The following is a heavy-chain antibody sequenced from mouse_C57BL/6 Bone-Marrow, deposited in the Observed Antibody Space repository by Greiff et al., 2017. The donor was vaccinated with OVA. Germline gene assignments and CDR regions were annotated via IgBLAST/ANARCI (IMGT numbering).Heavy chain of an antibody. J-gene: IGHJ2*01. CDR1: GYTFTDYY. Sequence: VQLQQSGPELVKPGASVKISCKASGYTFTDYYMNWVKQSHGKSLEWIGDINPNNGGTSYNQKFKGKATLTVDKSSSTAYMELRSLTSEDSAVYDGARPLDSSGPYDFDYWGQGTTLTVSS. D-gene: IGHD3-2*02. V-gene: IGHV1-26*01. CDR2: INPNNGGT. CDR3: ARPLDSSGPYDFDY.